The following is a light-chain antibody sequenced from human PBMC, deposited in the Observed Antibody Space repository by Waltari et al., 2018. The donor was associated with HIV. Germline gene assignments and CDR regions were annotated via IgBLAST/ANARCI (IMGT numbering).Light chain of an antibody. CDR2: RSN. Sequence: QSVLTQPPSASGTPGQRATIPGSGSSSNIGSNYVYWYQQLPGTAPKLLIYRSNQRPSGVPDRFSGSKSGTSASLAISGLRSEDEADYYCAAWDDSLSGPVFGGGTKLTVL. CDR1: SSNIGSNY. V-gene: IGLV1-47*01. J-gene: IGLJ3*02. CDR3: AAWDDSLSGPV.